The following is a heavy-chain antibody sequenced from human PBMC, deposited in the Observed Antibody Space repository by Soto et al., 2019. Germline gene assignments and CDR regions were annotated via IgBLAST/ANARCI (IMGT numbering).Heavy chain of an antibody. J-gene: IGHJ4*02. Sequence: PGGSLRLSCVGSGFTFSNYAIHWVRQAPGKGLELVAIISYDGSNKYYTESVRGRFTVSRDNPKNTVYLQMSTLRPEDTAVYYCARDLSRGITMIALEIHYWGQGTPVTVSS. D-gene: IGHD3-22*01. CDR3: ARDLSRGITMIALEIHY. CDR1: GFTFSNYA. V-gene: IGHV3-30*04. CDR2: ISYDGSNK.